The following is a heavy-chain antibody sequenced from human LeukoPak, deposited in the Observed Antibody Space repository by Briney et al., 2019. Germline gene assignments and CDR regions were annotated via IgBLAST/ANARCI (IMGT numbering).Heavy chain of an antibody. Sequence: SETLSLTCTVSGGSISSSSYYWGWIRQPPGKGLEWIGSIYYSGRTYSHPSLQRPVTISVATSKNQFSLKLSSVTAADTAVYYCARQIAAAGKVIDYWGQGTLVTVSS. CDR2: IYYSGRT. V-gene: IGHV4-39*01. CDR1: GGSISSSSYY. D-gene: IGHD6-13*01. J-gene: IGHJ4*02. CDR3: ARQIAAAGKVIDY.